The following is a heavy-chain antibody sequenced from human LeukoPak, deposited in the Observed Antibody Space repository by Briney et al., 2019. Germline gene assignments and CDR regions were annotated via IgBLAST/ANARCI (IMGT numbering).Heavy chain of an antibody. Sequence: ASVKVSCTASGYTFTGYYMHWVRPAPGQGLEWMGWINPNSGGTNYAQKFQGRVTMTRDTSISTAYMELSRLRSDDTAVYYCARPIAAKPRDAFDIWGQGTMVTVSS. J-gene: IGHJ3*02. CDR2: INPNSGGT. CDR1: GYTFTGYY. CDR3: ARPIAAKPRDAFDI. D-gene: IGHD6-6*01. V-gene: IGHV1-2*02.